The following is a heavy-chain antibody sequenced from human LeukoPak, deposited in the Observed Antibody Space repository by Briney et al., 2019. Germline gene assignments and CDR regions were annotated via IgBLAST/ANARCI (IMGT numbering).Heavy chain of an antibody. CDR1: GGTFSSYA. V-gene: IGHV1-69*05. CDR2: IIPIFGTA. Sequence: SVKVSCKASGGTFSSYAISWVRQAPGQGLEWMGGIIPIFGTANYAQNFQGRVTMTRDTSTSTVYMELSRLRSDDTAVYYCARLGRNGFDYWGQGTLVTVSS. CDR3: ARLGRNGFDY. J-gene: IGHJ4*02.